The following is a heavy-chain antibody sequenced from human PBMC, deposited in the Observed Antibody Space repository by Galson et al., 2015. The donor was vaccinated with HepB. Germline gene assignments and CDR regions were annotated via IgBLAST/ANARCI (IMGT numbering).Heavy chain of an antibody. Sequence: SLRLSCAVSGFTFSDYYMSWIRQAPGKGLEWISYISSNTLYTNYADSVKGRFTISRDNAKNSLFLQINDLRAEDTAVYYCARVADADYGDHTHFDSWGQGTLVTVSS. CDR1: GFTFSDYY. J-gene: IGHJ4*02. D-gene: IGHD4-17*01. CDR2: ISSNTLYT. CDR3: ARVADADYGDHTHFDS. V-gene: IGHV3-11*06.